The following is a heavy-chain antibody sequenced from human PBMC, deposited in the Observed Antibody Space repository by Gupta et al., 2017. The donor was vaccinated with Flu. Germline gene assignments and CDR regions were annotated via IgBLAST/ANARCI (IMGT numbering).Heavy chain of an antibody. Sequence: EVELVESGGGLVQPGRSLSLSCTGTSLFFQDYAMFWVRQVPGKGLEWISGISSNSGSLVYADSVKGRFIISRDNAKKSLYLQMNSLRPEDTALYYCAMDRSGTYYGPFDWGQGTMVTVSS. D-gene: IGHD1-26*01. CDR1: SLFFQDYA. CDR2: ISSNSGSL. CDR3: AMDRSGTYYGPFD. V-gene: IGHV3-9*01. J-gene: IGHJ3*01.